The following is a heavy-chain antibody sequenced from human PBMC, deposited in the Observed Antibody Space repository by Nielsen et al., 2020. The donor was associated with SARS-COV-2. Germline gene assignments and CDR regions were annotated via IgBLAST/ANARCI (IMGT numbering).Heavy chain of an antibody. CDR1: GGSISSYY. CDR2: IYYSGST. V-gene: IGHV4-59*13. Sequence: SETPSLTCTVSGGSISSYYWSWIRQPPGKGLEWIGYIYYSGSTNYNPSLKSRVTISVDTSKNQFPLKLSSVTAADTAVYYCARARGYSYGSRGRYLDYRGQGTLVTVSS. J-gene: IGHJ4*02. D-gene: IGHD5-18*01. CDR3: ARARGYSYGSRGRYLDY.